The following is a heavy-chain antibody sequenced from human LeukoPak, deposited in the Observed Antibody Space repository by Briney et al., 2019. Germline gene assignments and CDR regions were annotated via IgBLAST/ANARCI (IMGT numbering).Heavy chain of an antibody. D-gene: IGHD2-15*01. CDR3: AASYCSGGSCYVFDEKYYFDY. Sequence: PSETLSLTCTVYGGSNSSYYWSWLRQPPGKGLEWIGYIYYSGSTNYNPSLKSRVTISVDTSKNQFSLKLSSVTAADTAVYYCAASYCSGGSCYVFDEKYYFDYWGQGTLVTVSS. CDR2: IYYSGST. V-gene: IGHV4-59*08. J-gene: IGHJ4*02. CDR1: GGSNSSYY.